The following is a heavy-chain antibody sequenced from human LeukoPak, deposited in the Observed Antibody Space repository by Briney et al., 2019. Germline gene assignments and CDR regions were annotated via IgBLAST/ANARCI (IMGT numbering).Heavy chain of an antibody. CDR3: ARDSHYYGSGSFRPYYYYYYMDV. D-gene: IGHD3-10*01. CDR2: IIPIFGTA. J-gene: IGHJ6*03. V-gene: IGHV1-69*06. CDR1: GGTFSSYA. Sequence: SVKVSCKASGGTFSSYAISWVRQAPGQGLEWMGGIIPIFGTANYAQKFQGRVTITADKSTSTAYMELSSLRSEDTAVYYCARDSHYYGSGSFRPYYYYYYMDVWGKGTTVTVPS.